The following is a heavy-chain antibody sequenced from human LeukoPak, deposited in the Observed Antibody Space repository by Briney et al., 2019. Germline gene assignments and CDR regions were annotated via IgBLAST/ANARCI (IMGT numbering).Heavy chain of an antibody. CDR2: ISWNSVNI. J-gene: IGHJ4*02. V-gene: IGHV3-9*01. Sequence: GGSLRLSCAASGFTFDDYAMHWVRQAPGKGQEWVSGISWNSVNIGHEDSVKGRFTISRDNAKNSLHLQMNSLRPEDTALYYCVKDRGLRNQWLQVTYDSWGQGTLVTVSS. D-gene: IGHD5-24*01. CDR3: VKDRGLRNQWLQVTYDS. CDR1: GFTFDDYA.